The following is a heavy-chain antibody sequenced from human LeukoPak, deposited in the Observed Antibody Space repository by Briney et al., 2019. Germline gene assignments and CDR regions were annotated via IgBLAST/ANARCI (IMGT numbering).Heavy chain of an antibody. Sequence: GVSLRLSCAASGFTFRSYAMSWVRQAPGKGLEWVSAISGSGGSTYYADSVKGRFTISRDNSKNTLYLQMNSLRAEDTAVYYCAKPPWDAFDIWGQGTMVTVSS. V-gene: IGHV3-23*01. CDR3: AKPPWDAFDI. J-gene: IGHJ3*02. CDR2: ISGSGGST. CDR1: GFTFRSYA. D-gene: IGHD1-26*01.